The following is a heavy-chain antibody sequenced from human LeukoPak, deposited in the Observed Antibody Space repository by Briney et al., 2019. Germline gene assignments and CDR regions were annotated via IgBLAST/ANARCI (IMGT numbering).Heavy chain of an antibody. D-gene: IGHD2-2*01. CDR1: GYTFTSYA. J-gene: IGHJ5*02. CDR3: ARDREKYPFDP. CDR2: INAGNGNT. Sequence: ASVTVSCKASGYTFTSYAMHWVRQAPGQRLEWMGWINAGNGNTKYSQKFQGRVTITWDTSASTAYMELSSLRSEDTAVYYCARDREKYPFDPWGQGTLVTVSS. V-gene: IGHV1-3*01.